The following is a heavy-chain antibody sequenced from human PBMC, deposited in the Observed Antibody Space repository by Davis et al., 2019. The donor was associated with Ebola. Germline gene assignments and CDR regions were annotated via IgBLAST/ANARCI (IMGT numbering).Heavy chain of an antibody. CDR2: IYSGGDT. Sequence: GGSLRLSCEASGFTVSSYYMNWVRQAPGKVLEWVSVIYSGGDTYYTDSVKGRFTISRDNSKNTLYLQLSSLTPEDSAVYYCARDNFPEDGMDVWGQGTTVTVSS. CDR1: GFTVSSYY. V-gene: IGHV3-53*01. CDR3: ARDNFPEDGMDV. J-gene: IGHJ6*02.